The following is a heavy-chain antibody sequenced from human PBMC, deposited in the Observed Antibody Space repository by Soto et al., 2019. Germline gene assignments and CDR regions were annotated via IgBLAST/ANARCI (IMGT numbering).Heavy chain of an antibody. Sequence: EVQLLESGGGLVQPGGSLRLSCAASGFTFSSYAMSWVRQAPGKGMEWVSAISGSGGSTYYADSVKGRFTISRDNSKSTLYLQMHSLRAEDTAVYYCAKASTGYCSGGSCYSDYYYGMDVWGQGTTVTVSS. V-gene: IGHV3-23*01. CDR2: ISGSGGST. D-gene: IGHD2-15*01. CDR1: GFTFSSYA. CDR3: AKASTGYCSGGSCYSDYYYGMDV. J-gene: IGHJ6*02.